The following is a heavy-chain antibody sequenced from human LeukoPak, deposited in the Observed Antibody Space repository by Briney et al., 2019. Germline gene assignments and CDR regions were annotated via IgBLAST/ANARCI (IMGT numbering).Heavy chain of an antibody. CDR2: ISYDGSNK. Sequence: PGRSLRLSCAASGFTFSSYGMHWVRQAPGKGLEWVAVISYDGSNKYYAGSVKGRFTISRDNSKNTLYLQMNSLSAEDTAVYYCAKPTVGATTYYFDYWGQGTLVTVSS. V-gene: IGHV3-30*18. CDR3: AKPTVGATTYYFDY. J-gene: IGHJ4*02. D-gene: IGHD1-26*01. CDR1: GFTFSSYG.